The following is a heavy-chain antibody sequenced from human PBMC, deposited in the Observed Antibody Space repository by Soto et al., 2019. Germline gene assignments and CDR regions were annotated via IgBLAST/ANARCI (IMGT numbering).Heavy chain of an antibody. J-gene: IGHJ6*02. Sequence: EVQLLESGGGLVQPGGSLRLSCAASGFTFSSYAMSWVRQAPGKGLEWVSAISGSGGSTYYADSVKGRFTISRDNSKNTLYLQMNSLRAEDTAAYYCAKPLGEGRYCSSTSCYTIYYYGMDVWGQGTTVTVSS. CDR1: GFTFSSYA. CDR2: ISGSGGST. CDR3: AKPLGEGRYCSSTSCYTIYYYGMDV. D-gene: IGHD2-2*02. V-gene: IGHV3-23*01.